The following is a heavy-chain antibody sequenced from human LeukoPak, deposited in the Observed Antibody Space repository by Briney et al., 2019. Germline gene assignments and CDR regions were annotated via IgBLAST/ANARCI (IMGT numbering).Heavy chain of an antibody. V-gene: IGHV4-4*07. J-gene: IGHJ2*01. D-gene: IGHD6-19*01. CDR2: IYSSGST. CDR3: ARGPSAVAGTDWYFDL. Sequence: PSETLSLTCTVSDGSISSYYWSWVRQPAGKGLEWIGRIYSSGSTSYNPSLKSRVAMSADTSKNQFSLRLTSVTAADTAVYFCARGPSAVAGTDWYFDLWGRGTLVTVSS. CDR1: DGSISSYY.